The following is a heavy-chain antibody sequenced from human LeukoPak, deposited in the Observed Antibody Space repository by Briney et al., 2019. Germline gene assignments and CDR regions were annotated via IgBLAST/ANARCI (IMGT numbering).Heavy chain of an antibody. CDR1: GGPISSYY. Sequence: SETLSLTCTVSGGPISSYYWTWSRQPPGKGLEWSGYIYYSGSTNYNPSLKSRVTIPVETSNNQFSLKLSSVTAAYTAVYYCARDGAHKNHYYSYYYMDVWGKGTTVTVSS. D-gene: IGHD3-16*01. V-gene: IGHV4-59*01. J-gene: IGHJ6*03. CDR2: IYYSGST. CDR3: ARDGAHKNHYYSYYYMDV.